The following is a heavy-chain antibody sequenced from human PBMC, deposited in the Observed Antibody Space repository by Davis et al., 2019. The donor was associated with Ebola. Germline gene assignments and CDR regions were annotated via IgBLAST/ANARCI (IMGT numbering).Heavy chain of an antibody. Sequence: SQTLSLTCAISWDTVPRHSAAWNWIRQSPSRVLEWLGRTYYWSKWFVDYASSVKSRITINADTSKNQFSLQLTSVTLEDTAVYYCARDPPSDQGYDYWGQGTLVTVSS. V-gene: IGHV6-1*01. CDR3: ARDPPSDQGYDY. CDR2: TYYWSKWFV. D-gene: IGHD3-22*01. J-gene: IGHJ4*02. CDR1: WDTVPRHSAA.